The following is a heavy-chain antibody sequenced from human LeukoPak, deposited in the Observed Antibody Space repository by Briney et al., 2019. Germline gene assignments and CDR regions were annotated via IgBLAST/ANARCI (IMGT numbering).Heavy chain of an antibody. CDR1: GFTFSDHY. D-gene: IGHD3-16*02. V-gene: IGHV3-72*01. CDR2: TRNKANSYTT. CDR3: ARTFYDYVLGSYRSNYWYFDL. Sequence: GGSLRLSCAASGFTFSDHYMDWVRQAPGKGLEWVGRTRNKANSYTTEYAASVKGRFTISRDDSKNSLYLQMNSLKTEDTAVYYCARTFYDYVLGSYRSNYWYFDLWGRGTLVTVSS. J-gene: IGHJ2*01.